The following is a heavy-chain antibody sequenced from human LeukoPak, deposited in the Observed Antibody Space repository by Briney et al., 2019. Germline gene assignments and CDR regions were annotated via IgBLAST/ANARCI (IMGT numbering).Heavy chain of an antibody. CDR1: GGSFSGYY. CDR2: INHSGST. CDR3: ARVDYGDYVPY. V-gene: IGHV4-34*01. J-gene: IGHJ4*02. Sequence: SETLSLTCAVYGGSFSGYYWSWIRQPPGKGLEWMGEINHSGSTNYNPSLKSRVTISVDTSKNQFSLKLSSVTAADTAVYYCARVDYGDYVPYWGQGTLVTVSS. D-gene: IGHD4-17*01.